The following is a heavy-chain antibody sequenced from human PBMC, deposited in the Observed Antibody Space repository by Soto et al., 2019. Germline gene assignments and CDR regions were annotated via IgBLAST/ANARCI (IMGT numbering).Heavy chain of an antibody. CDR1: GGTFSSYA. CDR3: ARDNYYYDSSGYYPLYYYGMDV. J-gene: IGHJ6*02. CDR2: IIPIFGTA. Sequence: QVQLVQSGAEVKKPGSSVKVSCKAPGGTFSSYAISWVRQAPGQGLEWMGGIIPIFGTANYAQKFQGRVTITADESTSTAYMELSSLRSEDTAVYYCARDNYYYDSSGYYPLYYYGMDVWGQGTTVTVSS. D-gene: IGHD3-22*01. V-gene: IGHV1-69*01.